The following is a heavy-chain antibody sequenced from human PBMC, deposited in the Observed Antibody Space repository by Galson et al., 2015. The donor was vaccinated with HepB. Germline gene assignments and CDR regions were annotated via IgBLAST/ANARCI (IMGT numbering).Heavy chain of an antibody. J-gene: IGHJ4*02. D-gene: IGHD7-27*01. CDR3: ARDPPLGTPFDF. CDR2: ISSSSTTI. CDR1: TFIFSTYS. V-gene: IGHV3-48*04. Sequence: SLRLSCAASTFIFSTYSMNWVRQAPGKGLEWVSYISSSSTTIYYADSVKGRFTISRDNAKNSLYLQMTSLRADDTAVYYCARDPPLGTPFDFWGQGTLVTVSS.